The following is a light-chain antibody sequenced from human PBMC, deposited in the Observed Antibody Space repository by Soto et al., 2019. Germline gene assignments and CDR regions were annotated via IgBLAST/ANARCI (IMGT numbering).Light chain of an antibody. V-gene: IGLV1-44*01. Sequence: QPVLTQPPSASGTPGQRVTISCSGSSSNIGSNTVNWYQQLPGTAPKLLIYSNNQRPSGVPDRFSGSKSGNSASLAISGLQSEDEADYYCAAWDDSLNGYVFGTGTKVTVL. CDR1: SSNIGSNT. CDR3: AAWDDSLNGYV. CDR2: SNN. J-gene: IGLJ1*01.